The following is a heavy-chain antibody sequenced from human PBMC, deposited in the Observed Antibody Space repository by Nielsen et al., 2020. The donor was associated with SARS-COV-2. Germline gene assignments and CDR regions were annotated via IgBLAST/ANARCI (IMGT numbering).Heavy chain of an antibody. V-gene: IGHV3-48*02. D-gene: IGHD6-13*01. CDR3: ARDRSYSSSWFDAFDI. Sequence: GGSLRLSCAASGFTFSSYSMNWVRQAPGKGLEWVSYISSSSSTIYYADSVKGRFTISRDNAKNSLYLQMNSLRDEDTAVYYCARDRSYSSSWFDAFDIWGQGTMVTVSS. CDR2: ISSSSSTI. CDR1: GFTFSSYS. J-gene: IGHJ3*02.